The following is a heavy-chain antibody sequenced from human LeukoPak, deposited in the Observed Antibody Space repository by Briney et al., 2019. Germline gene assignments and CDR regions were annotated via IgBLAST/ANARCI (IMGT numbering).Heavy chain of an antibody. D-gene: IGHD4-17*01. Sequence: SEPLSLTCTVSGGSTNNYYTTWVRQPPGKGLEWIGYIYSSGTTSYNPSLKSRVTISVDTSRNQFSLRLSSVTAADTGVYYCARDARKYGSCYFAMDVWGQGTTVTVSS. V-gene: IGHV4-59*01. CDR1: GGSTNNYY. CDR2: IYSSGTT. J-gene: IGHJ6*02. CDR3: ARDARKYGSCYFAMDV.